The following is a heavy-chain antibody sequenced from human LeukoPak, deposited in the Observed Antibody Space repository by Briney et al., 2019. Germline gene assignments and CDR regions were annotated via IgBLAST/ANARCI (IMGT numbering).Heavy chain of an antibody. J-gene: IGHJ4*02. CDR2: IYYSGST. CDR1: GGSISRYY. D-gene: IGHD3-3*01. Sequence: PSETLSLTCTVSGGSISRYYWSWIRLPPGKGLEWIGYIYYSGSTNYNPSLKSRVTISVDTSKNQFSLELSSVTAADTAVYYCARHGIDFGYYFDYWGQGTLVAVSS. V-gene: IGHV4-59*08. CDR3: ARHGIDFGYYFDY.